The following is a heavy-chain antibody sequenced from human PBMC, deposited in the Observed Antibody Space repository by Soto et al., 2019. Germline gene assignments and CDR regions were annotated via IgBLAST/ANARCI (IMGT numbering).Heavy chain of an antibody. D-gene: IGHD6-6*01. V-gene: IGHV4-59*11. CDR3: ARVGGLAARTFDY. Sequence: SETLCLTWTVSCCSIGSLCGSRIRTHPGKGLEWIGYIYYSGSTNYNPSLKSRVTISVDTSKNQFSLNLRSMSPADTAVYYCARVGGLAARTFDYWGPGTLVPVS. J-gene: IGHJ4*02. CDR2: IYYSGST. CDR1: CCSIGSLC.